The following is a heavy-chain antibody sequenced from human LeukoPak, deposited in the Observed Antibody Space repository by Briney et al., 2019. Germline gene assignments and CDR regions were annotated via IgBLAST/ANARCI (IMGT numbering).Heavy chain of an antibody. CDR1: GGPISSSSYY. J-gene: IGHJ6*03. CDR3: ARGFGEFFSYYYYYMDV. V-gene: IGHV4-39*07. Sequence: SETLSLTCTVSGGPISSSSYYWGWIRQPPGKGLEWIGSIYYSGSTYYNPSLKSRVTISVDTSKNQFSLKLSSVTAADTAVYYCARGFGEFFSYYYYYMDVWGKGTTVTISS. D-gene: IGHD3-10*01. CDR2: IYYSGST.